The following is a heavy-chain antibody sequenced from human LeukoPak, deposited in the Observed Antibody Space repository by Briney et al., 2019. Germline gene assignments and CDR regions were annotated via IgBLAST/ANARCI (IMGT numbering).Heavy chain of an antibody. Sequence: ASVKVSCKASGGTFSSYAISWVRQAPGQGLEWMGWISAYNGNTNYAQKLQGRVTMTTDTSTSTAYMELRSPRSDDTAVYYCARDYPLGAIAVVLGIDYWGQGTLVTVSS. J-gene: IGHJ4*02. V-gene: IGHV1-18*01. D-gene: IGHD6-19*01. CDR3: ARDYPLGAIAVVLGIDY. CDR2: ISAYNGNT. CDR1: GGTFSSYA.